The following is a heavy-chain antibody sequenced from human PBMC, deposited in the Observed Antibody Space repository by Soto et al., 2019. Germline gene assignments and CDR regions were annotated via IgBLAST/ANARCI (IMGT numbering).Heavy chain of an antibody. CDR1: GYSFSNFY. D-gene: IGHD3-9*01. V-gene: IGHV1-46*01. Sequence: ASVKVSCKPSGYSFSNFYVHWVRQAPGQGLEWMGIIDPSSGTTSYTQKFQERVTMTRDTSMSTVYMELSRLRSDDTAVYYCARPSNDVLTGPSDAFDIWGQGTMVTVSS. CDR3: ARPSNDVLTGPSDAFDI. J-gene: IGHJ3*02. CDR2: IDPSSGTT.